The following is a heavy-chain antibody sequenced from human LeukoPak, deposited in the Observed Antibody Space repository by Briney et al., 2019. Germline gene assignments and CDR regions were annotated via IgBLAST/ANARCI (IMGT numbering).Heavy chain of an antibody. CDR3: TTDAEAVAGTDY. D-gene: IGHD6-19*01. CDR2: INRKTDGGTT. Sequence: GGSLRLSCAASGFTFSNVWMTWVRQAPGKGLEWVGRINRKTDGGTTDYAAPVKGRFTISRDDSKNTLYLQMNSLKTEDTAVYYCTTDAEAVAGTDYWGQGTLVTVSS. V-gene: IGHV3-15*01. CDR1: GFTFSNVW. J-gene: IGHJ4*02.